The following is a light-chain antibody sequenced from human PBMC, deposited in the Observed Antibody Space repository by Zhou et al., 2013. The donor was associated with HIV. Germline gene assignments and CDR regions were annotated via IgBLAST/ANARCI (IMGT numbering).Light chain of an antibody. CDR1: HTIRGA. CDR3: QHSHERPLS. Sequence: DIQMTQSPSSLAASVGDGVNITCRASHTIRGALNWYRQKPGKAPELLIFAASRLESGVPSTFSGSGSGTDFTLTIDSLQPEDVATYYCQHSHERPLSFGGGTKVGVK. V-gene: IGKV1-39*01. CDR2: AAS. J-gene: IGKJ4*01.